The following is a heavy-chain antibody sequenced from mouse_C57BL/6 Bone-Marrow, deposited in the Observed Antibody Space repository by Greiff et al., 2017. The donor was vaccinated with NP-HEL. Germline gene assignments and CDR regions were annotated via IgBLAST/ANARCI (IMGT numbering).Heavy chain of an antibody. V-gene: IGHV5-15*01. J-gene: IGHJ1*03. CDR2: ISNLAYSI. D-gene: IGHD1-1*01. CDR1: GFTFSDYG. Sequence: EVKLVESGGGLVQPGGSLKLSCAASGFTFSDYGMAWVRQAPRKGPEWVAFISNLAYSIYYADTVTGRFTISRENAKNTLYLEMSSLRSEDTAMYYCARVGTTVVDWYFDVWGTGTTVTVSS. CDR3: ARVGTTVVDWYFDV.